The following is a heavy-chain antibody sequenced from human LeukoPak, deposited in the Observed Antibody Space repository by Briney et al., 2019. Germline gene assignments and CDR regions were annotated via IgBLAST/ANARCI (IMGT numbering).Heavy chain of an antibody. CDR1: GFTFSNNA. Sequence: GGSLRLSCAASGFTFSNNAMNWVRQAPGKGLEWVSYISSSSSTIYYADSVKGRFTISRDNAKNSLYLQMNSLRAEDTAVYYCARDPGSSGYYFTNYYYGMDVWGQGTTVTVSS. V-gene: IGHV3-48*01. D-gene: IGHD3-22*01. J-gene: IGHJ6*02. CDR2: ISSSSSTI. CDR3: ARDPGSSGYYFTNYYYGMDV.